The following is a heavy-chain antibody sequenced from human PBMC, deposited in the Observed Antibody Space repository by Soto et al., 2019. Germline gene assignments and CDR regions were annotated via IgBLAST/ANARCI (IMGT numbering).Heavy chain of an antibody. CDR3: FTDRQFRPAY. V-gene: IGHV3-15*07. J-gene: IGHJ4*02. Sequence: GGSLRLSCAASGFTFSNVWMNWVRQAPGEGLEWAGRIKSQADGGTIVYATPVKGRFTISRDDSKNTLYLQMNSLTTEDTALYYCFTDRQFRPAYWGQGTLVTVSS. CDR1: GFTFSNVW. CDR2: IKSQADGGTI.